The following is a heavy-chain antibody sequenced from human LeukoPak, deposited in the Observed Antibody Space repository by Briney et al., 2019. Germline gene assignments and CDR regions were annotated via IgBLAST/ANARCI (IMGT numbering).Heavy chain of an antibody. CDR3: AREGTGLDPDFWSGNDY. J-gene: IGHJ4*02. V-gene: IGHV3-21*01. CDR2: ISSSRKYT. D-gene: IGHD3-3*01. CDR1: GFTSCIYS. Sequence: PGGSLSLSCAASGFTSCIYSTTCVRPAPEEGLEWVSSISSSRKYTYYADSVKGGLTISKDNAKNSLYLNMNSLLAGNTLENYCAREGTGLDPDFWSGNDYWGQGTLVTVSS.